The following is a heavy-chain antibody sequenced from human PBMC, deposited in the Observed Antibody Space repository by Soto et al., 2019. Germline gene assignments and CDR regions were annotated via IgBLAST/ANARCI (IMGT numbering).Heavy chain of an antibody. J-gene: IGHJ5*02. Sequence: SETLSLTCTVSGISIDNYYCSWIRQSAGKGLEWIGRIYSSGTTNYNPSLKSRVTMSVDMSKSQFSLNVRSVTAADTAVYYCVRDVGGSGWFDPWGQGTLVTVSS. CDR3: VRDVGGSGWFDP. CDR2: IYSSGTT. CDR1: GISIDNYY. V-gene: IGHV4-4*07.